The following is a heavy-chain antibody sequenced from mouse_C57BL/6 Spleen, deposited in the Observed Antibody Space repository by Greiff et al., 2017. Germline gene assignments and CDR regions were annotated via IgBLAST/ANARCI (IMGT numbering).Heavy chain of an antibody. CDR2: LDPSDRYT. CDR1: GSTFTSYW. Sequence: VQLQQPGAELVKPGASVKLSCKASGSTFTSYWMQWVKQRPGQGLEWIGELDPSDRYTNYNPKFKGKATVTVDASSSTAYMQLSRLTSEDSAVDYCARRGDGYYLYWYCDVWGTGTTVTVSS. J-gene: IGHJ1*03. V-gene: IGHV1-50*01. CDR3: ARRGDGYYLYWYCDV. D-gene: IGHD2-3*01.